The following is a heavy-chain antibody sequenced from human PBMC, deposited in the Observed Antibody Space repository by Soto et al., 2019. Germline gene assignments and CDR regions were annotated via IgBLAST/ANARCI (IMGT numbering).Heavy chain of an antibody. Sequence: SETLSLTCSVSGGSISSGGYYWSWIRQHPGKGLEWIGYIYNSGSTYYNPSLRSRVAISLDTSKNQFSLNLSSVTAADTAIYYCSRKTLDLRNNCFDPWGRGTLVTVSS. CDR1: GGSISSGGYY. CDR3: SRKTLDLRNNCFDP. J-gene: IGHJ5*02. CDR2: IYNSGST. V-gene: IGHV4-31*03. D-gene: IGHD1-1*01.